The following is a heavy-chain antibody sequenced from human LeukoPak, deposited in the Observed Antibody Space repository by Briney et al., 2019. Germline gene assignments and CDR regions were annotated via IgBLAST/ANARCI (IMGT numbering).Heavy chain of an antibody. CDR1: GGSFSGYY. Sequence: TSETLSLTCAVYGGSFSGYYWSWIRQPPGKGLEWIGEINHSGSTNYNPSLKSRVTISGDTSKNQFSLKLSSVTAADTAVYYCTRGRSALDTWGQGTMVTVSS. CDR3: TRGRSALDT. V-gene: IGHV4-34*01. J-gene: IGHJ3*02. CDR2: INHSGST.